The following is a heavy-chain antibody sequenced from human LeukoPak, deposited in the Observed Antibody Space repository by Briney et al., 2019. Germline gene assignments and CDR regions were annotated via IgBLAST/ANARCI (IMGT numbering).Heavy chain of an antibody. CDR3: ARRRNGGNSKGYFDY. D-gene: IGHD4-23*01. CDR1: GYSISNGYY. V-gene: IGHV4-38-2*01. Sequence: SETLSLTCGVSGYSISNGYYWGWIRQPPGKGPEWIGSIYYSGSTYYNPSLKSRVTISVHTTKNQFSLKLSSVTAEDTAVYYCARRRNGGNSKGYFDYWGQGTLVTVSS. J-gene: IGHJ4*02. CDR2: IYYSGST.